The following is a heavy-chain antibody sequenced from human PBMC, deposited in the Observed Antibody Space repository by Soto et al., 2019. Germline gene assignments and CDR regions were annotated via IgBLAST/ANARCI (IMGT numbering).Heavy chain of an antibody. CDR2: IYYSGNT. CDR1: GGSISSGDYY. D-gene: IGHD2-15*01. Sequence: QVQLQESGPGLVKPSQTLSLTCTVSGGSISSGDYYWSWIRQPPGKGLECIGYIYYSGNTYYNPSLKSRLTISVDTSKHQFSLKLSSVTAADTAVYYCARSRYCSGGSCYRDAFDIWGQGTMVTVSS. V-gene: IGHV4-30-4*01. J-gene: IGHJ3*02. CDR3: ARSRYCSGGSCYRDAFDI.